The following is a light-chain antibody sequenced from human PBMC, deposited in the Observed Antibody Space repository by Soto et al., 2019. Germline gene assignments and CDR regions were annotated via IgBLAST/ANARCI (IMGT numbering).Light chain of an antibody. CDR3: QQYNNWALT. V-gene: IGKV3-15*01. CDR1: LSVSSN. CDR2: GAS. Sequence: EIVMTQSPATLSVSPGERATISCRASLSVSSNLAWYQQKPGQVPRFLIYGASTRVTGIPARFSGSGSGTEFTLTFSSLQSEDFAFYYCQQYNNWALTFGGGTKVDIK. J-gene: IGKJ4*01.